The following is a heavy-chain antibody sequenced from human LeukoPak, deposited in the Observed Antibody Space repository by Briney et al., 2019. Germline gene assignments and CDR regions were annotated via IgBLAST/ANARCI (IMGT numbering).Heavy chain of an antibody. CDR3: AAGGVYSLMDH. D-gene: IGHD2-15*01. V-gene: IGHV1-24*01. CDR2: FDPEDGET. Sequence: GASLKVSCKVSGDTLSELSMHWVRQATGKWLEWMGGFDPEDGETIYAQKFQGRFTMTEDTSTDTAYMELRSLRSDDTAVYYCAAGGVYSLMDHWGQGTQVTVSS. CDR1: GDTLSELS. J-gene: IGHJ4*02.